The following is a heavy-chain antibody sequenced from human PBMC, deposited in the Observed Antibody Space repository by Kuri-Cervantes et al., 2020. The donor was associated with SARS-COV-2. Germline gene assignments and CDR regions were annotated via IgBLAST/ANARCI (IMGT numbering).Heavy chain of an antibody. D-gene: IGHD4-17*01. Sequence: GGSLRLSCAASGFTFSSYAMHWVRQAPGKGLEWVAVISYDGSNKYYADSVKGRFTISRDNSKNTLYLQMNSLRAEDTAVYHCAKPYGDYFGPNDYWGQGTLVTVSS. CDR2: ISYDGSNK. V-gene: IGHV3-30-3*02. CDR3: AKPYGDYFGPNDY. CDR1: GFTFSSYA. J-gene: IGHJ4*02.